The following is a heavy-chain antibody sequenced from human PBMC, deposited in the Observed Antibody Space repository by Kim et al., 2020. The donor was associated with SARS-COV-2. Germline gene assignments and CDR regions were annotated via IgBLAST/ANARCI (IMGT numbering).Heavy chain of an antibody. Sequence: YAESVKGRFNLSRDNAKNSLYLQMNSLRAEDTAVYYCARESDVAGNDYWGQGTLVTVSS. CDR3: ARESDVAGNDY. V-gene: IGHV3-21*01. D-gene: IGHD6-19*01. J-gene: IGHJ4*02.